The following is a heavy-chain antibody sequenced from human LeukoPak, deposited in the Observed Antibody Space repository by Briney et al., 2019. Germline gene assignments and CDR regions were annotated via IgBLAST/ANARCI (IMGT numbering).Heavy chain of an antibody. CDR2: MSPNSGDT. Sequence: ASVTVSFTASGYTFTSYDFNWVRQATGQRPEWMGWMSPNSGDTGYAQKFQDRVTMTRNTSISTAYMELSSLRSDDTAVYYCARGPPNWGYDYWGPGTLVTVSS. CDR1: GYTFTSYD. CDR3: ARGPPNWGYDY. V-gene: IGHV1-8*01. J-gene: IGHJ4*02. D-gene: IGHD7-27*01.